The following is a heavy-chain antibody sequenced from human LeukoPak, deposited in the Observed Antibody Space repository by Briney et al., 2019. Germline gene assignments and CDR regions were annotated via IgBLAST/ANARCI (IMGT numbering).Heavy chain of an antibody. CDR3: ARAPTYYYDSSGYYGLDY. CDR2: ISSSGSTI. V-gene: IGHV3-11*01. D-gene: IGHD3-22*01. J-gene: IGHJ4*02. CDR1: GFTFSDYY. Sequence: GGSLRLSCAASGFTFSDYYMSWIRQAPGKGLEWVSYISSSGSTIYYADSVKGRFTISRDNAKNSLYLQMNSLRAEDTAVYYCARAPTYYYDSSGYYGLDYWGQGTLVTVSS.